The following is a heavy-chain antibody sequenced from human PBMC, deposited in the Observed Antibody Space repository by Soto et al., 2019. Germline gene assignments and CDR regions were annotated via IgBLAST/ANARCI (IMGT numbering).Heavy chain of an antibody. V-gene: IGHV4-34*01. Sequence: PSETLSLTCAVYGGSFSGYYWNCVRQPPEKGLEWIGEISHSGSTNYTPSLKSRVTISLDTSKNQFSLKLSSVTAADTAVYYCARAGEMATTPSDYCGQGTLVTVS. D-gene: IGHD5-12*01. J-gene: IGHJ4*02. CDR3: ARAGEMATTPSDY. CDR2: ISHSGST. CDR1: GGSFSGYY.